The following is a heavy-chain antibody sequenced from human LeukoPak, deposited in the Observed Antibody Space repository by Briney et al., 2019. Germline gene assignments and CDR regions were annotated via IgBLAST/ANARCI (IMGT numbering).Heavy chain of an antibody. Sequence: SGGSLRLSCAASGFTFDDYWMSWVRQAPGKRLEWVANIKEDGSEKNYVDSVKGRFIISRDNTKNSLYLQMNSLRAEDTAVYYCVEGGAARFDYWGQGTLVAVSS. J-gene: IGHJ4*02. CDR3: VEGGAARFDY. V-gene: IGHV3-7*03. CDR2: IKEDGSEK. D-gene: IGHD5-18*01. CDR1: GFTFDDYW.